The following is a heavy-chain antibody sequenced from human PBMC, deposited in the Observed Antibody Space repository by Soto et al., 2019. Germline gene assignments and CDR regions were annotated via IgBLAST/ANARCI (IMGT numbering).Heavy chain of an antibody. CDR1: GFTFSDYY. CDR3: ARALGLERRYYYYGMDV. V-gene: IGHV3-11*01. Sequence: QVQLVESGGGLVKPGGSLRLSCAASGFTFSDYYMSWIRPAPGKGLEWVSYISSSGSTIYYADSVKGRFTISRDNAKNSLYLQRNSLRAEDTAVYYCARALGLERRYYYYGMDVWGQGTTVTVSS. D-gene: IGHD1-1*01. J-gene: IGHJ6*02. CDR2: ISSSGSTI.